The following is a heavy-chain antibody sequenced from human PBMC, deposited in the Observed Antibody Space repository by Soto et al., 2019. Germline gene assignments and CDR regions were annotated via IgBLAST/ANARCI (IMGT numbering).Heavy chain of an antibody. CDR2: IYYSGST. J-gene: IGHJ6*02. CDR1: GGSISSYY. V-gene: IGHV4-59*01. D-gene: IGHD3-3*01. Sequence: SETLSLTCTVSGGSISSYYWSWIRQPPGNGLEWIGYIYYSGSTNYNPSLKSRVTISVDTSKNQFSLKLSSVTAADTAVYYCARYVSDYDFWSGYYNSGMYVWGQGTTVTVSS. CDR3: ARYVSDYDFWSGYYNSGMYV.